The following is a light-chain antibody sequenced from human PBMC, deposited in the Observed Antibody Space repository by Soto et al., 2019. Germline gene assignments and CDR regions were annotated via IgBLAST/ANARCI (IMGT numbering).Light chain of an antibody. CDR2: DAS. CDR3: QQRSNWPLT. V-gene: IGKV3-11*01. Sequence: EIVLTQSPVTLSLSPGERATLSCRASQSVSSYLAWYQHKAGQAPRLLIYDASHRPTGIPARFSGSGSETDFTLTISSLEPEDFAVYYCQQRSNWPLTFGGGTKVEIK. CDR1: QSVSSY. J-gene: IGKJ4*01.